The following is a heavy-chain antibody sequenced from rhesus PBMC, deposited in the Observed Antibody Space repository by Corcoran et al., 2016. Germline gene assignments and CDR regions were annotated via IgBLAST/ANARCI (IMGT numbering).Heavy chain of an antibody. V-gene: IGHV4-165*01. Sequence: QVQLQESGPGLVKPSETLPLTCVVSGASISSYYWSWIRQSPGKGLEWIGYISGGSGSTNYNPSLKSRVTISKDTSKNQFSLKVTSVTAADTAVYYCSRGGNYFDSWGQGVLVIVSS. CDR2: ISGGSGST. CDR1: GASISSYY. J-gene: IGHJ4*01. CDR3: SRGGNYFDS.